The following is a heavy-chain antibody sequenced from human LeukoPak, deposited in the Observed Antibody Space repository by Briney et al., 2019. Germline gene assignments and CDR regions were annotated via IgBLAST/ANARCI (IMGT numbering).Heavy chain of an antibody. Sequence: SETLSLTCTVSGGSITNYYWSWIRQPPGKGLEWIGYIYYSGSTEYNPSLKSRVTISVDTSKNQFSLKLTSVTAAGSATYYCARHDRNSGRYYDFDYWGQGTLVTVSS. CDR1: GGSITNYY. D-gene: IGHD1-26*01. J-gene: IGHJ4*02. CDR3: ARHDRNSGRYYDFDY. CDR2: IYYSGST. V-gene: IGHV4-59*08.